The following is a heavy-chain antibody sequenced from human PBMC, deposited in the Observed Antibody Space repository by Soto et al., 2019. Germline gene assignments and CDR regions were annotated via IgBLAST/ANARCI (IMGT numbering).Heavy chain of an antibody. Sequence: ASVKVSCKASGYTFTSYYMHWVRQAPGQGLEWMGIINPSGGSTSYAQKFQGRVTMTRDTSTSTVYMELSSLRSEDTAVYYCAREVKYQLLSTTPTLYYYYGMDVWGQGXTVTVYS. J-gene: IGHJ6*02. V-gene: IGHV1-46*01. CDR2: INPSGGST. D-gene: IGHD2-2*01. CDR3: AREVKYQLLSTTPTLYYYYGMDV. CDR1: GYTFTSYY.